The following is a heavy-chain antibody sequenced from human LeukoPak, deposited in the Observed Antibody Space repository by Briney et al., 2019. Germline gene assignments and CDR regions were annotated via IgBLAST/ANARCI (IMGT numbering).Heavy chain of an antibody. J-gene: IGHJ4*02. CDR3: ARGINYDLDS. CDR1: GYTFTDYY. V-gene: IGHV1-2*02. D-gene: IGHD4-11*01. Sequence: ASVKVSCKASGYTFTDYYIHWVRQAPGQGLEWMAWINPSPNSGGANYAQKFQGRFTVTRDTSISTAYMELSSLRSDDTAFYYCARGINYDLDSWGQGTLVTVSS. CDR2: INPSPNSGGA.